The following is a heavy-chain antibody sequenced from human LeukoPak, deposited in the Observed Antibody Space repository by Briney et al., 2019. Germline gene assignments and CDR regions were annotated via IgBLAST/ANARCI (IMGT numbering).Heavy chain of an antibody. J-gene: IGHJ4*02. CDR3: ARDRTGSYDY. D-gene: IGHD3-10*01. CDR2: INHSGST. V-gene: IGHV4-34*01. Sequence: SETLSLTCAVYGGSFSGYYWSWIRQPPGKGLEWIGEINHSGSTNYNPSLKSRVTISVDTSKNQFPLKLSSVTAADTAVYYCARDRTGSYDYWGQGTLVTVSS. CDR1: GGSFSGYY.